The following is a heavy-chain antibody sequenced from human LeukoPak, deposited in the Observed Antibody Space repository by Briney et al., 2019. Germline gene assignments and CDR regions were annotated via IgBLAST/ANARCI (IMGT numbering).Heavy chain of an antibody. V-gene: IGHV3-48*03. D-gene: IGHD3-10*01. CDR1: GFTFSGYE. J-gene: IGHJ4*02. CDR2: ISSSGNSI. Sequence: GGSLRLSCTASGFTFSGYEMNWVRQAPGKGLEWVSYISSSGNSIYYADSVKGRFTISRDNAKTSLYLQMNSLRAEDMAVYYCARDPGWTGIDYWGQGTLVTVSS. CDR3: ARDPGWTGIDY.